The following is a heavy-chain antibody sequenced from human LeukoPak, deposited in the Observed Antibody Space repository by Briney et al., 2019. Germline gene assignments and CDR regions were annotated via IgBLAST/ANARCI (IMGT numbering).Heavy chain of an antibody. CDR2: IYYSGST. J-gene: IGHJ6*02. V-gene: IGHV4-39*01. Sequence: PSETLSLTCTVSGGSISSSSYYWGWIRQPPGKGLEWIGSIYYSGSTYYNPSLKSRVTISVDASKNQFSLKLSSVTAADTAVYYCARRGKVYYYGMDVWGQGTTVTVSS. CDR1: GGSISSSSYY. CDR3: ARRGKVYYYGMDV.